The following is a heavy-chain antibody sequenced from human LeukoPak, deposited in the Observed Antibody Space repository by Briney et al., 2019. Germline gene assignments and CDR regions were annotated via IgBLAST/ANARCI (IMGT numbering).Heavy chain of an antibody. CDR1: GFTVSSYA. Sequence: GGSLRLSCAASGFTVSSYAMSRVRQAPGKGLEWVSAISGSGGSTYYADSVKGRFTISRDNSKNTLYLQMNSLRAEDTAVYYCAKDHSWPPYFDYWGQGTLVTVSS. CDR2: ISGSGGST. V-gene: IGHV3-23*01. J-gene: IGHJ4*02. CDR3: AKDHSWPPYFDY.